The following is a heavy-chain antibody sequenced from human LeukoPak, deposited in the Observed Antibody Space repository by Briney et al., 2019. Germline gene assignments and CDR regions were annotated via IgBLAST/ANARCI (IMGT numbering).Heavy chain of an antibody. CDR2: IYPGDSTP. D-gene: IGHD4-11*01. V-gene: IGHV5-51*01. CDR1: GYSFINYW. Sequence: GESLKISCKGSGYSFINYWIAWVRHMPGKGLEWMGIIYPGDSTPRYSPSIQGQVTFSADKSINTAYLQWSSLKASDNAMYYCARHEVGGTYTYWGQGTLVTVSS. J-gene: IGHJ4*02. CDR3: ARHEVGGTYTY.